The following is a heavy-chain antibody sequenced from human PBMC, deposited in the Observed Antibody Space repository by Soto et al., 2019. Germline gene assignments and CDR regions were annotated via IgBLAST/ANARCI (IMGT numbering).Heavy chain of an antibody. V-gene: IGHV3-30-3*01. CDR3: ARSHLEHYYYHYYGMDV. CDR2: ISYDGSNK. Sequence: QVQLVESGGGVVQPGRSLRLSCAASGFTFSSSAMHWVRQAPGKGLEWVAVISYDGSNKYYADSVQGRFTISRDNSNNTLYLQMNSLRAEDTAVYYCARSHLEHYYYHYYGMDVWGQGPTVTVSS. D-gene: IGHD1-1*01. CDR1: GFTFSSSA. J-gene: IGHJ6*02.